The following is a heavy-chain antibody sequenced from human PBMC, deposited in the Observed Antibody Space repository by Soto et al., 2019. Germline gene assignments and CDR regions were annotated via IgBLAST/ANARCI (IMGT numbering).Heavy chain of an antibody. CDR2: ISYDGSNK. J-gene: IGHJ6*02. V-gene: IGHV3-30*18. CDR3: AKDGDGNYDFWSGYFYGMDV. CDR1: GFTFSSYG. D-gene: IGHD3-3*01. Sequence: GGSLRLSCAASGFTFSSYGMHWVRQAPGKGLEWVAVISYDGSNKYYADSVKGRFTISRDNSKNTLYLQMNSLRAEDTAVYYCAKDGDGNYDFWSGYFYGMDVWGQGTTVTVS.